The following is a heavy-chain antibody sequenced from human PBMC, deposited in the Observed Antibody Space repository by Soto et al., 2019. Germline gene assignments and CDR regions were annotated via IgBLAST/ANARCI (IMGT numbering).Heavy chain of an antibody. Sequence: QVQLQESGPGLVKPSQTLSLTCTVSGGSISSGDYYWSWIRQPPGKGLEWIGYIYYSGSTYYNPSRKSRVTLSVDTSKNQFSLKLSSVTAADTAVYYCARGTTLVADYYFDYWGQGTLVTVSS. CDR3: ARGTTLVADYYFDY. D-gene: IGHD5-12*01. CDR2: IYYSGST. V-gene: IGHV4-30-4*01. J-gene: IGHJ4*02. CDR1: GGSISSGDYY.